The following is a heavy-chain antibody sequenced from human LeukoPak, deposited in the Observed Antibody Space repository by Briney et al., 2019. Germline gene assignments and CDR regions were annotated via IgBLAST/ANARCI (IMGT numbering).Heavy chain of an antibody. Sequence: GGLRLSCAASGFTFSSYWMSWVRQAPGKGLEWVANIKQDGSEKYYVDSVKGRFTISRDNAKNSLYLQMNSLRAEVTAVYYCARPGSDMVRGATHFDYWGQGTLVTVSS. V-gene: IGHV3-7*01. CDR2: IKQDGSEK. D-gene: IGHD3-10*01. J-gene: IGHJ4*02. CDR3: ARPGSDMVRGATHFDY. CDR1: GFTFSSYW.